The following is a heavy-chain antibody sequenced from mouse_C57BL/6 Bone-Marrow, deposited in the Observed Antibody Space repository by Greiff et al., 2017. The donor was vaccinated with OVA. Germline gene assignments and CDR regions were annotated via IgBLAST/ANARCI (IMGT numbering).Heavy chain of an antibody. CDR1: GYSITSGYY. CDR2: ISYDGSN. Sequence: EVKLQESGPGLVKPSQSLSLTCSVTGYSITSGYYWNWIRQFPGNKLEWMGYISYDGSNNYNPSLKNRISITHDTSKNQFFLKWNSVTTDDTATYYCARKAHYFDYWGQGTTLTVSS. V-gene: IGHV3-6*01. CDR3: ARKAHYFDY. J-gene: IGHJ2*01.